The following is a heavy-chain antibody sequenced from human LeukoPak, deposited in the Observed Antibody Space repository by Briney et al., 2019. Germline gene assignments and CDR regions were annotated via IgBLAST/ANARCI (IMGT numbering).Heavy chain of an antibody. V-gene: IGHV3-7*01. Sequence: GGSLRLSCAASGFNFSSHWMSWVRQAPGKGLEWVGNIKKDGGEIFYAKCVKGRFTISRDNAKNAVYLQMSSLRGEDTALYYCARDRRAASAPDYWGQGTLVTVSS. CDR1: GFNFSSHW. CDR3: ARDRRAASAPDY. D-gene: IGHD6-13*01. CDR2: IKKDGGEI. J-gene: IGHJ4*02.